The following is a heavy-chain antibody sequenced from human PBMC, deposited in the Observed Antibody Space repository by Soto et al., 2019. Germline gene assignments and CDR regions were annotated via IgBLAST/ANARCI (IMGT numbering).Heavy chain of an antibody. CDR2: IYYSGST. CDR1: GGSISSYY. J-gene: IGHJ4*02. Sequence: QVQLQESGPGLVKPSETLSLTCTVSGGSISSYYWSWIRQPPGKGLEWIGYIYYSGSTNYNPSLKSRVTISVDTSKNQVSLKLSSVTAADTAVYYCARAGEDDYCVYFDYWGQGTLVTVSS. V-gene: IGHV4-59*01. CDR3: ARAGEDDYCVYFDY. D-gene: IGHD4-17*01.